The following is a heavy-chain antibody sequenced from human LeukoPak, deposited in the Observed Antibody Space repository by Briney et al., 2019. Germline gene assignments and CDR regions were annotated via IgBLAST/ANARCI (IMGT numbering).Heavy chain of an antibody. V-gene: IGHV7-4-1*02. CDR1: GYTFTSYA. J-gene: IGHJ6*02. CDR3: ARVWACSGGSCYSFSTRDYYYYGMDV. D-gene: IGHD2-15*01. Sequence: ASVKVSCKASGYTFTSYAMNWVRQAPGQGLEWMGWINTNTGNPTYAQGFTGRFVFSLDTSVSTAYLQISSLEAEDTAVYYCARVWACSGGSCYSFSTRDYYYYGMDVWGQGTTVTVSS. CDR2: INTNTGNP.